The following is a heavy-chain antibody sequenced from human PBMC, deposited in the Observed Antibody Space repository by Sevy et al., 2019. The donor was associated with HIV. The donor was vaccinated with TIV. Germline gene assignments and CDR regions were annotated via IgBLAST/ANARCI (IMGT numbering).Heavy chain of an antibody. Sequence: GGSLRLSCAASGFTFDDYAMHWVRQAPGKGLEWVSGISWNSGSIGYADSVKGRFTISRDNAKNSLYLQMNSLRAEDTALYYCAKDRGYSSSWPQNYYYYYGMHVWGQGTTVTVSS. J-gene: IGHJ6*02. CDR3: AKDRGYSSSWPQNYYYYYGMHV. CDR2: ISWNSGSI. CDR1: GFTFDDYA. V-gene: IGHV3-9*01. D-gene: IGHD6-13*01.